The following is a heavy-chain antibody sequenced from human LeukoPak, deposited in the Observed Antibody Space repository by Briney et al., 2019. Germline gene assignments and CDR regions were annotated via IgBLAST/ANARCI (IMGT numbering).Heavy chain of an antibody. CDR1: GYRFATYA. CDR2: INTNTGQP. CDR3: ARWVAAADP. D-gene: IGHD6-13*01. J-gene: IGHJ5*02. V-gene: IGHV7-4-1*02. Sequence: ASVKVSCKTSGYRFATYAITWVRQAPGQELEWMGWINTNTGQPAYAQGFTGRFVFSLDTSVTTAYLQITSLKTEDTAVYYCARWVAAADPWGQGTLVTVSS.